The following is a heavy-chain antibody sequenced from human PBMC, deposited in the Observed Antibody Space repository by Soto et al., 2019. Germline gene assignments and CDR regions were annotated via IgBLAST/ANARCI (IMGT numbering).Heavy chain of an antibody. J-gene: IGHJ4*02. Sequence: EVQLLESGGGLVQPGGSLRLSCAASGFTFSSYAMSWVRQAPGKGLEWVSTISGSGSSIYYADSVKGRLTISRDNSKNTLYLQMNSLRAEDTAVYYCAKDAAAGGLSNFDYWGQGTLVSVST. D-gene: IGHD6-13*01. V-gene: IGHV3-23*01. CDR3: AKDAAAGGLSNFDY. CDR1: GFTFSSYA. CDR2: ISGSGSSI.